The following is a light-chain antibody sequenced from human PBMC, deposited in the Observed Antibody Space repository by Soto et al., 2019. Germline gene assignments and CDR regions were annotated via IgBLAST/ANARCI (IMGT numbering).Light chain of an antibody. CDR3: QQYNNWPRT. J-gene: IGKJ1*01. Sequence: EIVMTQSPATRSVSPGERATLSCRASQSVSSNLAWYQQKPGQAPRLLIYGASTRATGIPAGFSGSGSGTEFTLTISSLQSEDFAVYYCQQYNNWPRTFGQGTKVDIK. V-gene: IGKV3-15*01. CDR2: GAS. CDR1: QSVSSN.